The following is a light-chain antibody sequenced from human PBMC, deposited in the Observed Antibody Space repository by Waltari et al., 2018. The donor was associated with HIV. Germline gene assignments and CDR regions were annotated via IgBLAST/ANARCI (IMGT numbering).Light chain of an antibody. CDR1: QSVSTN. CDR2: GAS. J-gene: IGKJ4*01. Sequence: EIVMTQSPASLSVFPGERANLSCRASQSVSTNLAWYQQKRGQAPRPLIYGASARATGIPARFRGSGSGTEFTLTISSLQSEDFAVYYCQQYDDWPPFTFGGGTKVEL. V-gene: IGKV3-15*01. CDR3: QQYDDWPPFT.